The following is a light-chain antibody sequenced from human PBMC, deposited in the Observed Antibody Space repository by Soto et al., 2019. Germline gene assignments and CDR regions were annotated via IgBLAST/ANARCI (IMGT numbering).Light chain of an antibody. CDR2: DVN. CDR1: SSDVGGYNY. CDR3: SSYTSSGTLV. Sequence: QSVLTQPASVSGSPGQSITISCTGTSSDVGGYNYVSWYQQHPGKAPKLMIYDVNNRPSGVSNRFSGSKSGNTASLTISGLRAEDEADYYCSSYTSSGTLVFGGGTQLTVL. V-gene: IGLV2-14*01. J-gene: IGLJ2*01.